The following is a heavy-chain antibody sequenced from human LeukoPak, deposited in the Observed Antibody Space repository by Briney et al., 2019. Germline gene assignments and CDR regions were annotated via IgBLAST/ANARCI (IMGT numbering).Heavy chain of an antibody. V-gene: IGHV3-23*01. J-gene: IGHJ4*02. D-gene: IGHD4-17*01. CDR3: AKGGDKRYYFDY. CDR1: GFTFSNYG. CDR2: ISGSGGST. Sequence: PGGSLRLSCAASGFTFSNYGMHWVRQAPGKGLEWVSAISGSGGSTYYADSVKGRFTISRDNSKNTLYLQMNSLRAEDTAVYYCAKGGDKRYYFDYWGQGTLVTVSS.